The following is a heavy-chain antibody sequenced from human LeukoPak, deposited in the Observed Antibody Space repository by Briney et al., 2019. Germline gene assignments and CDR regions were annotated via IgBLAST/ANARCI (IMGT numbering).Heavy chain of an antibody. D-gene: IGHD1-7*01. CDR2: IWYDGSNK. CDR3: AKDDRYNWNYWFLY. Sequence: PGGSLRLSCAASGFTFSSYGMHWVRQAPGKGLEWVAVIWYDGSNKYYADSVKGRFTISRDNSKNTLYLQMNSLRAEDTAVYYCAKDDRYNWNYWFLYWGQGTLVTVSS. CDR1: GFTFSSYG. V-gene: IGHV3-33*06. J-gene: IGHJ4*02.